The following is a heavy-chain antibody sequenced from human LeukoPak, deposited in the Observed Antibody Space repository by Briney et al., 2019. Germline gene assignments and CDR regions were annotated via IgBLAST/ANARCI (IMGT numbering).Heavy chain of an antibody. Sequence: GGSLRLSCAASGFTVSSNYISWVRQAPGKGLEWVSVIYSGGSTYYADSVKGRFTISRDNSKNTLYLQMNSLRAEDTAVYYCARYEGYDSRNNWFDPWGQGTLVTVSS. J-gene: IGHJ5*02. V-gene: IGHV3-66*01. D-gene: IGHD3-22*01. CDR1: GFTVSSNY. CDR3: ARYEGYDSRNNWFDP. CDR2: IYSGGST.